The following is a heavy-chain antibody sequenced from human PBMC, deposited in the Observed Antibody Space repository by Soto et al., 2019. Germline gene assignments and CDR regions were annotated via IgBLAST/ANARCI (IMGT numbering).Heavy chain of an antibody. D-gene: IGHD2-2*01. CDR2: ISLYSDGT. V-gene: IGHV1-18*01. J-gene: IGHJ5*02. Sequence: ASVKVSCRTSGYTFSNYGITWVRQAPGQPLEWLGWISLYSDGTNYAQKFQGRVSMTTDTSTTTAYMELRSLRSDDTAVYYCARVVPGAEAWFGPWGQGTLVTVSS. CDR3: ARVVPGAEAWFGP. CDR1: GYTFSNYG.